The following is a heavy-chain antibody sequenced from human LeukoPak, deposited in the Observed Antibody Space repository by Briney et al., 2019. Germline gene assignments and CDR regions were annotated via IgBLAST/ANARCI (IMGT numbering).Heavy chain of an antibody. V-gene: IGHV4-4*02. Sequence: SGTLSLTCAVSGGSISSSNWWSRVRQPPGKGLEWIGEIYHSGSTNYNPSLKSRVTISVDKSKNQFSLKLSSVTAADTAVYYCARDPGSGPAALYYYYGMDVWGQGTTVTVSS. CDR3: ARDPGSGPAALYYYYGMDV. J-gene: IGHJ6*02. CDR2: IYHSGST. CDR1: GGSISSSNW. D-gene: IGHD2-2*01.